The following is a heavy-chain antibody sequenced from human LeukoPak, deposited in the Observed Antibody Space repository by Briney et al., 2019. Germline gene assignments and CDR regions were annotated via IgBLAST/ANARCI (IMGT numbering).Heavy chain of an antibody. J-gene: IGHJ4*02. CDR2: IYSRGST. Sequence: SETLSLTCTVSGGSISGSSWSWIRQPPGKGLEWIGYIYSRGSTTYNPSLKSRLIMSVDTSKNQFSLNMSSVTAEDTAVYYCARGDYGGPSLSLDYWGQGALVTVSS. V-gene: IGHV4-59*01. D-gene: IGHD4-23*01. CDR1: GGSISGSS. CDR3: ARGDYGGPSLSLDY.